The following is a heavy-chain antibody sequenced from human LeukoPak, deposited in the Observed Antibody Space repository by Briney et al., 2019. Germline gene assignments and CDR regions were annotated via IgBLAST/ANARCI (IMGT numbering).Heavy chain of an antibody. V-gene: IGHV3-53*01. D-gene: IGHD6-19*01. CDR3: ARESYSSGFDY. Sequence: GGSLRLSCAASGFTVSSNYMSWVRQAPGKGLEWVSVIYSGGSTYYADSVKGRFTISRDNSKNTLYLQMNSLRAEDTAVYYCARESYSSGFDYWGQGTLVTSPQ. CDR2: IYSGGST. J-gene: IGHJ4*02. CDR1: GFTVSSNY.